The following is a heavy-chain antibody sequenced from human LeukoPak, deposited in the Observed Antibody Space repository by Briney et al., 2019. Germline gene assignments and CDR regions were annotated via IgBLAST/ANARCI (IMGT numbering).Heavy chain of an antibody. Sequence: GASVTVSCKASGYTFTSYGISWVRQAPGQGLEWMGWISAYNGNTNYAQKLQGRVTMTTDTSTSTAYMELRSLRSDDTAVYYCARATITMVRGVINYYYYGMDVWGQGTTVTVSS. CDR3: ARATITMVRGVINYYYYGMDV. V-gene: IGHV1-18*01. CDR2: ISAYNGNT. CDR1: GYTFTSYG. D-gene: IGHD3-10*01. J-gene: IGHJ6*02.